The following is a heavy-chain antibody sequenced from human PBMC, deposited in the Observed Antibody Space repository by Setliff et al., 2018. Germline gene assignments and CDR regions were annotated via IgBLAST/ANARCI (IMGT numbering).Heavy chain of an antibody. CDR2: INPSGTT. CDR3: RFWSYVYKNDY. Sequence: SETLSLTCTFYGGPFSDYYWGWVRQTPGKGLEWIAEINPSGTTNYIPSLKSRLTISVDTSKRQFSLKPISVTAADTAVYYCRFWSYVYKNDYWAQGTLVTV. CDR1: GGPFSDYY. J-gene: IGHJ4*02. D-gene: IGHD3-16*01. V-gene: IGHV4-34*01.